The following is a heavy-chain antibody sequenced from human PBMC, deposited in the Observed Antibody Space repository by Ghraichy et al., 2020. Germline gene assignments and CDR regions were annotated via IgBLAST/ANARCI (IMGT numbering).Heavy chain of an antibody. V-gene: IGHV3-21*01. Sequence: GGSLRLSCAASGFTFSSYSMNWVRQAPGKGLEWVSSISSSSSYIYYADSVKGRFTISRDNAKNSLYLQMNSLRAEDTAVYYCARRGDEDFWSGYYTLDYWGQGTLVTVSS. J-gene: IGHJ4*02. CDR3: ARRGDEDFWSGYYTLDY. CDR1: GFTFSSYS. D-gene: IGHD3-3*01. CDR2: ISSSSSYI.